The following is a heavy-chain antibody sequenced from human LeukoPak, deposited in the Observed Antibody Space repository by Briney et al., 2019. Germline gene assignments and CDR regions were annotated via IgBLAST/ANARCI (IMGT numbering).Heavy chain of an antibody. J-gene: IGHJ3*02. CDR3: ARDGSYYDFWSGPPHAFDI. CDR2: IYTSGST. Sequence: SETLSLTCTVSGGSISSSSYYWGWIRQPPGKGLEWIGRIYTSGSTNNNPSLKSRVTMSVDTSKNQFSLKLSSVTAADTAVYYCARDGSYYDFWSGPPHAFDIWGQGTMVTVSS. V-gene: IGHV4-39*07. D-gene: IGHD3-3*01. CDR1: GGSISSSSYY.